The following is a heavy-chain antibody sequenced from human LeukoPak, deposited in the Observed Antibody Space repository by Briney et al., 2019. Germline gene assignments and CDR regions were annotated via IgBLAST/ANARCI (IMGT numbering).Heavy chain of an antibody. Sequence: ASVKVSRKASGYTFTSYYMHWVRQAPGQGLEWMGIINPSGGSTSYAQKFQGRVTMTRDTSTSTVYMELSSLRSEDTAVYYCARSIAVAGLGYWGQGTLVTVSS. D-gene: IGHD6-19*01. J-gene: IGHJ4*02. CDR2: INPSGGST. CDR3: ARSIAVAGLGY. V-gene: IGHV1-46*01. CDR1: GYTFTSYY.